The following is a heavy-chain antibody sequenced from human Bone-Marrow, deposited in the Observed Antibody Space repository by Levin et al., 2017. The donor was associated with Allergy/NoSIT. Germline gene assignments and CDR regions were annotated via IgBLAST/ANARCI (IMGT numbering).Heavy chain of an antibody. CDR2: ISSSSSDI. CDR1: GFTFSSHR. J-gene: IGHJ4*02. CDR3: ARDLVVPGARIPFES. Sequence: GESLKISCTASGFTFSSHRMNWVRQAPGKGLEWVSSISSSSSDIYYVDSVKGRFTISRDNAKNSLYLQMNSLRVEDTAVYYCARDLVVPGARIPFESWGQGTLVTVSS. V-gene: IGHV3-21*01. D-gene: IGHD2-2*01.